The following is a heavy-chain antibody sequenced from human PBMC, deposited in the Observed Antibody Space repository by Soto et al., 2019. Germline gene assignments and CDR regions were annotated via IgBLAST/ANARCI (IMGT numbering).Heavy chain of an antibody. CDR2: IKSDGSST. CDR3: ARGAYEFDY. D-gene: IGHD5-12*01. V-gene: IGHV3-74*01. J-gene: IGHJ4*02. CDR1: EFTFSRYW. Sequence: EVQLVESGGGLVQPGGSLRLSCAASEFTFSRYWMHWVRQAPGKGLVWVSCIKSDGSSTNYADSVKGRFTISRDNAKNTLYLEMNSLRAEDTAVYYCARGAYEFDYWGQGTLVTVSS.